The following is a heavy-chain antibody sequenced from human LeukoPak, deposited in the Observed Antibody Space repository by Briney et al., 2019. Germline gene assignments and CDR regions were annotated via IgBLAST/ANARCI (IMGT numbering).Heavy chain of an antibody. D-gene: IGHD2-2*01. CDR2: IIPIFGTA. CDR1: GGTFSSYA. V-gene: IGHV1-69*13. CDR3: ARDLGPAAPPYYYYYGMDV. J-gene: IGHJ6*02. Sequence: SVKVSRKASGGTFSSYAISWVRQAPGQGLEWMGGIIPIFGTANYAQKFQGRVTITADESTSTAYMELSSLRSEDTAVYYCARDLGPAAPPYYYYYGMDVWGQGTTVTVSS.